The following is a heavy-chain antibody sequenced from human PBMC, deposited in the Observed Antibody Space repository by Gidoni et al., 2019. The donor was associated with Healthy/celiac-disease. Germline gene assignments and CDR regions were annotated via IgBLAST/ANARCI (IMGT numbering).Heavy chain of an antibody. CDR1: GFTYSRYS. V-gene: IGHV3-21*01. Sequence: EVQLVEPGGGLVMPGGSLRLSCAPSGFTYSRYSMTWVPQPPGKGLEWVASISSSSSYIYYAESVKGRFTISRDNAKNSLYLQMNSLRAEDTAVYYCARDGSRFDYWGQGTLVTVSS. D-gene: IGHD1-26*01. J-gene: IGHJ4*02. CDR3: ARDGSRFDY. CDR2: ISSSSSYI.